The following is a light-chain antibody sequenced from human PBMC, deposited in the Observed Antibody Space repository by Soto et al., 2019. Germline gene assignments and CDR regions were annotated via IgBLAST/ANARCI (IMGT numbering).Light chain of an antibody. CDR2: GAT. CDR1: QDISTE. Sequence: ALQMTQSPSSLSASVGDRVTITCRASQDISTELGWYQQKPGKAPKLLIYGATTLQSGVPSRFSGSGSGTDFTLTISGLQPEEFATYYCLQDYNYPRTFGQGTKVEVK. J-gene: IGKJ1*01. V-gene: IGKV1-6*01. CDR3: LQDYNYPRT.